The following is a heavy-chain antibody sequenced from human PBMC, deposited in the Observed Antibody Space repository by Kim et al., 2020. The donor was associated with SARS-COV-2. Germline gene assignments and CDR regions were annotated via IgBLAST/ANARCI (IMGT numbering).Heavy chain of an antibody. J-gene: IGHJ3*02. CDR1: GFTFSDCS. V-gene: IGHV3-11*01. CDR2: ISSSGTAK. Sequence: GGSLRLFCAASGFTFSDCSMSWIRQAPGKGLEWVSYISSSGTAKYYADSMKGRFTISRDNANNSLSLLMNSLRAEDTAVYYCAREGSSGYDYMAFDIWGQGTVVTVSS. D-gene: IGHD5-12*01. CDR3: AREGSSGYDYMAFDI.